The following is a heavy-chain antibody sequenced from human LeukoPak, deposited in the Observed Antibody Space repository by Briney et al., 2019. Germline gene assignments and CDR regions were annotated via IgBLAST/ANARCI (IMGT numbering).Heavy chain of an antibody. CDR1: GGTFSSYA. Sequence: GASVKVSCKASGGTFSSYAISWVRQAPGQGLEWMGGIIPIFGTANYAQKFQGRVTITADESTNTAYMELSSLRSEDTAVYYCARDFRNDYYDSSGYSGWGQGTLVTVSS. D-gene: IGHD3-22*01. CDR3: ARDFRNDYYDSSGYSG. CDR2: IIPIFGTA. V-gene: IGHV1-69*13. J-gene: IGHJ4*02.